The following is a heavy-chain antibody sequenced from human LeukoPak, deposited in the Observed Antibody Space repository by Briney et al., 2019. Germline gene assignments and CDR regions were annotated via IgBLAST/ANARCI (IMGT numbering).Heavy chain of an antibody. D-gene: IGHD3-10*01. Sequence: ASVKVSCKASGYSFTSYYTHWVRQAPGQGLEWMGLINPSGGSTNYAQKFQGRVTMTRDTSTSTVYMELSSLRSEDTAVYYCARGPRITMVRGGQWYYYMDVWGKGTTVTISS. CDR2: INPSGGST. V-gene: IGHV1-46*01. J-gene: IGHJ6*03. CDR1: GYSFTSYY. CDR3: ARGPRITMVRGGQWYYYMDV.